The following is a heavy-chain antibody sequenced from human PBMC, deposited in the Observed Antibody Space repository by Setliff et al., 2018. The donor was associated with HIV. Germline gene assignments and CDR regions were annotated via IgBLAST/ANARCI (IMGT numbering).Heavy chain of an antibody. Sequence: SETLSLTCAVFGGSFSNYYWSWVRQPPGKGLEFIAEIDHEGTTNYNPSLKSRATISVYTSKNQFSLKLSSVTAADTAVYYCARGRMRGYSYGWGQGTLVTVSS. CDR1: GGSFSNYY. D-gene: IGHD5-18*01. J-gene: IGHJ4*02. CDR2: IDHEGTT. V-gene: IGHV4-34*01. CDR3: ARGRMRGYSYG.